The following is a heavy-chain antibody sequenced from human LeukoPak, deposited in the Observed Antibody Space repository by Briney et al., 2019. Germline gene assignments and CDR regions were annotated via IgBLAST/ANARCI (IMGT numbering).Heavy chain of an antibody. J-gene: IGHJ4*02. D-gene: IGHD6-13*01. CDR3: ARFLSAAAGSWDY. CDR1: GFTFSSYA. CDR2: ISYDGSNK. Sequence: GGSLRLSCAASGFTFSSYAMHWVRQAPGKGLEWVAVISYDGSNKYYADSVKGRFTISRDNSKNTLYLQMNSLRAEDTAVYYCARFLSAAAGSWDYWGQGTLVTVSS. V-gene: IGHV3-30-3*01.